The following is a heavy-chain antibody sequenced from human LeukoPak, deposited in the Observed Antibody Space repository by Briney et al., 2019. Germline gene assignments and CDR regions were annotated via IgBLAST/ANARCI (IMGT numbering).Heavy chain of an antibody. Sequence: SETLSLTCAVYGGSFSGYYWSWIRQPPGKGLEWIGSIYYSGSTYYNPSLKSRVTISVDTSKNQFSLKLSSVTAADTAVYYCARDPEKGITMPTNWFDPWGQGTLVTVSS. V-gene: IGHV4-34*01. CDR1: GGSFSGYY. D-gene: IGHD3-10*01. CDR2: IYYSGST. J-gene: IGHJ5*02. CDR3: ARDPEKGITMPTNWFDP.